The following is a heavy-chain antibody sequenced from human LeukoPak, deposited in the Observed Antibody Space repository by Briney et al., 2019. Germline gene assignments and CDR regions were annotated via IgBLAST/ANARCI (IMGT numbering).Heavy chain of an antibody. J-gene: IGHJ3*02. CDR2: IDYSGST. Sequence: SETLPLTCSVSSVSISTYTWSWLRQPPGKELEWIGYIDYSGSTNYNPNLKSRVTISRDTSKNQFSLKLTSVTAADTAIYYCARHKHTSGFYYYFDMWGQGTLVTVSS. CDR3: ARHKHTSGFYYYFDM. D-gene: IGHD3-22*01. CDR1: SVSISTYT. V-gene: IGHV4-59*08.